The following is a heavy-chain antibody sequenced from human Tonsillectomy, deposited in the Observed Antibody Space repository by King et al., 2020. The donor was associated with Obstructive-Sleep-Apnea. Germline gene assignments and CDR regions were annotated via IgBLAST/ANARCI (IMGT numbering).Heavy chain of an antibody. Sequence: VQLVESGGGLVKPGGSLRLSCAASGFTFSSYNMNWVRQAPGKGLEWVSSISSSSGYIYYADSVKGRFSISRDNAKNSLYLQMNSLRVEDTAVYYCATALAAAAPLDSWGRGTLVTVPS. CDR3: ATALAAAAPLDS. CDR2: ISSSSGYI. D-gene: IGHD6-25*01. J-gene: IGHJ4*02. CDR1: GFTFSSYN. V-gene: IGHV3-21*01.